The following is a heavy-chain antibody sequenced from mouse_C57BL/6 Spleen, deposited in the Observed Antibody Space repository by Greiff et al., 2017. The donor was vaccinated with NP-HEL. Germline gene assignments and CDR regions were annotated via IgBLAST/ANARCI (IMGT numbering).Heavy chain of an antibody. V-gene: IGHV14-4*01. CDR2: IDPENGDT. D-gene: IGHD2-3*01. J-gene: IGHJ3*01. Sequence: EVHLVESGAELVRPGASVKLSCTASGFNIKDDYMHWVKQRPEQGLEWIGWIDPENGDTEYASKFQGKATITADTSSNTAYLQLSSLTSEDTAVYYCTTGIYDGYPPWFAYWGQGTLVTVSA. CDR3: TTGIYDGYPPWFAY. CDR1: GFNIKDDY.